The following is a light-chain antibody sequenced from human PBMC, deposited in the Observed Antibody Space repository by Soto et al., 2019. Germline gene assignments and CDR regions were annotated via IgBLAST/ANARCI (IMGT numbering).Light chain of an antibody. J-gene: IGLJ2*01. CDR3: SSYTSSSTLVV. CDR2: EVS. V-gene: IGLV2-14*01. CDR1: SSDVGGYNY. Sequence: QSALTQPASVSGSPGQSITISCTGTSSDVGGYNYVSWYQQHPGKAPKLMIYEVSHRPSGVSNRFSGSKSGNTAALTISGLKAEDEADYYCSSYTSSSTLVVFGGGTKVTVL.